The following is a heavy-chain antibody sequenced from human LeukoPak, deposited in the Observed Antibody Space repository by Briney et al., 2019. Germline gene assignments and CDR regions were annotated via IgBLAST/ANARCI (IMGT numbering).Heavy chain of an antibody. Sequence: PGGSLRLSCAASGFTFSSYGMHWVRQAPGKGLQWVAFIRFDGSDKYYADSVKGRFTISRDNSKSTLYLQMNSLRAEDTAVYYCAKLLYSSSWAFDYWGQGTLSPSPQ. V-gene: IGHV3-30*02. D-gene: IGHD6-13*01. J-gene: IGHJ4*02. CDR2: IRFDGSDK. CDR3: AKLLYSSSWAFDY. CDR1: GFTFSSYG.